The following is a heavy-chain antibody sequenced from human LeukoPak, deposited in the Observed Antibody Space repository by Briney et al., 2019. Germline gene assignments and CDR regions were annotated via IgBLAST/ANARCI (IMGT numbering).Heavy chain of an antibody. CDR2: ISGSGGST. D-gene: IGHD2-2*01. Sequence: HPGGSLRLSCAASGFTFSSYAMSWVRQAPGKGLEWVSAISGSGGSTYYADSVKGRFTISRDNSKNTLYLQMNSLRAEDTAVYYCAKDLVPAARNESWFDPWGQGTLVTVSS. CDR1: GFTFSSYA. CDR3: AKDLVPAARNESWFDP. J-gene: IGHJ5*02. V-gene: IGHV3-23*01.